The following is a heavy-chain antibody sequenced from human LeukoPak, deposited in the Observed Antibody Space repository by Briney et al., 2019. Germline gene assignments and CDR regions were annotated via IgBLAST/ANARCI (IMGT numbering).Heavy chain of an antibody. V-gene: IGHV3-30*02. CDR3: AKVPHSWGLFDS. D-gene: IGHD3-16*01. CDR1: GFNVNSYY. J-gene: IGHJ4*02. Sequence: GGSLRLSCAASGFNVNSYYMSWVRQAPGRGLEWVAFIRDDGSTRYYADSVKGRFTVSRDNSKNTLYLQMDSLRTEDTAVYYCAKVPHSWGLFDSWGQGTLVTVSS. CDR2: IRDDGSTR.